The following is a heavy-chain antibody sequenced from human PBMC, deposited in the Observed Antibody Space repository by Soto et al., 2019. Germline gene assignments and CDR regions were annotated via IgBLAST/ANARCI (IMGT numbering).Heavy chain of an antibody. CDR2: IYYRGTT. J-gene: IGHJ5*02. D-gene: IGHD1-26*01. Sequence: QVQLQESGPGLVKPSQTLSLTCTVSGGSISSGAFSWPWTRQDPGQGPEWIGYIYYRGTTPSNPSLKSRGTRSIERSKNQVSRILSPVTAADTAGYYCARGQNSGYNWCDPWGKGTLVTVSS. V-gene: IGHV4-31*03. CDR3: ARGQNSGYNWCDP. CDR1: GGSISSGAFS.